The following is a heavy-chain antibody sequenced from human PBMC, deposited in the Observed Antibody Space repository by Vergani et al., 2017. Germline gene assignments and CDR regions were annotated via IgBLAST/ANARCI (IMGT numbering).Heavy chain of an antibody. CDR2: ISSSSSYI. CDR1: GFTFSSYS. J-gene: IGHJ4*02. D-gene: IGHD3-16*02. V-gene: IGHV3-21*01. Sequence: EVQLVESGGGLVKPGGSLRLSCAASGFTFSSYSMNWVRQAPGQGLEWVSSISSSSSYIYYADSVKGRFTISRDNAKNSLYMQMNSLRAEDTAVYYCARSDYVWGSYRQPNFDYWGQGTLVTVSS. CDR3: ARSDYVWGSYRQPNFDY.